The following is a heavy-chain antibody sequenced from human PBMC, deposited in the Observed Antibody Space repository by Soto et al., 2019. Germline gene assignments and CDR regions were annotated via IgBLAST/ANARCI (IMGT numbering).Heavy chain of an antibody. V-gene: IGHV3-30*03. Sequence: GGSLRLSCAASGFTFSSYGMHWVRQAPGKRLEWVAVISYDGSNKYYADSVKGRFTISRYNSKNTLYLQMNSLRAEDTAVYYCARSGDNGYYFDYWGQGTLVTVSS. D-gene: IGHD3-10*01. CDR1: GFTFSSYG. CDR3: ARSGDNGYYFDY. CDR2: ISYDGSNK. J-gene: IGHJ4*02.